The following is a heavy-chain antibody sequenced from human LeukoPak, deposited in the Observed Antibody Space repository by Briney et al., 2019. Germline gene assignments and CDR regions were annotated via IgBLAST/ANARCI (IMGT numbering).Heavy chain of an antibody. D-gene: IGHD2-15*01. J-gene: IGHJ6*03. CDR2: ISSSTSYI. Sequence: GGSLRLSCAASGFTFSSYNMNWVRQAPGKGLEWVSSISSSTSYIYYADSVKGRFTISRDNAKNSLYLQMNSLRAEDTAVYYCARVLRYCSGGNCYSGGLGYMDVWGKGTTVTISS. V-gene: IGHV3-21*04. CDR3: ARVLRYCSGGNCYSGGLGYMDV. CDR1: GFTFSSYN.